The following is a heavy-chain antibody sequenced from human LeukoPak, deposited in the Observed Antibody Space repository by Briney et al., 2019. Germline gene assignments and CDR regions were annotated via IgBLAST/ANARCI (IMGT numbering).Heavy chain of an antibody. V-gene: IGHV4-34*01. CDR1: GGSFSDNF. CDR3: ARAASSVDYSGSYSPFDY. D-gene: IGHD1-26*01. CDR2: INHSGST. Sequence: PSETLSLTCAVYGGSFSDNFWSWIRQPPGKGLEWIGEINHSGSTNYKPSLKTRLTISVDTSKNQFSLKLSSVTAADTAVYYCARAASSVDYSGSYSPFDYWGQGTLVTVSS. J-gene: IGHJ4*02.